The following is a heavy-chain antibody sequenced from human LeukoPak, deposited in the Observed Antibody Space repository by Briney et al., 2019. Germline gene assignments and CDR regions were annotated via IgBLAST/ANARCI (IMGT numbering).Heavy chain of an antibody. CDR1: GFTFSSYS. V-gene: IGHV3-21*01. CDR3: ARVGVYYDILTGYYSPRPFDY. Sequence: GGSLRLSCAASGFTFSSYSMNWVRQAPGKGLEWVSSISSSSSYIYYADSVKGRFTISRDNAKNSLYLQMNSLRAEDTAVYYCARVGVYYDILTGYYSPRPFDYWGQGTLVTVSS. J-gene: IGHJ4*02. D-gene: IGHD3-9*01. CDR2: ISSSSSYI.